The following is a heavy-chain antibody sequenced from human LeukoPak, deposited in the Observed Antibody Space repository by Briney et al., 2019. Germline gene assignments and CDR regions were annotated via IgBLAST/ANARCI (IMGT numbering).Heavy chain of an antibody. D-gene: IGHD5-24*01. J-gene: IGHJ3*01. CDR1: GDNVSGNSTA. V-gene: IGHV6-1*01. Sequence: SQSLSLTCAISGDNVSGNSTAYNWIRQSPSRGLEWLGRTYYRSKWYNDYAVSVKSRITVNPDTSKNQLSLQLNSVTPEDTAVYYCARGGQGDGYSADEAFDLWGQGTMVTVSS. CDR3: ARGGQGDGYSADEAFDL. CDR2: TYYRSKWYN.